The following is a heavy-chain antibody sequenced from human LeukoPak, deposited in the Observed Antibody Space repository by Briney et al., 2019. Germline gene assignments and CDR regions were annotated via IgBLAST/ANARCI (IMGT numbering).Heavy chain of an antibody. Sequence: PSETLSLTCTVSGGSISSSSYYWGWIRQPPGKGLERIGSIYYSGSTYYNPSLKSRVTISVDTSKNQFSLKLSSVTAADTAVYYCAREGYYDRSGYREYWGQGTLVTVSS. D-gene: IGHD3-22*01. CDR3: AREGYYDRSGYREY. J-gene: IGHJ4*02. CDR1: GGSISSSSYY. CDR2: IYYSGST. V-gene: IGHV4-39*02.